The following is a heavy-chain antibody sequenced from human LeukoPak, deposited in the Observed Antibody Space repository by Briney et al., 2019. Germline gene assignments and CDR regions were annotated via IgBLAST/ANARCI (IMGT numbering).Heavy chain of an antibody. V-gene: IGHV4-4*09. J-gene: IGHJ6*03. CDR1: GGSISSYY. CDR2: IYTSGST. CDR3: ARLRGRDGYNFAPYYYYYMDV. D-gene: IGHD5-24*01. Sequence: SETLSLTCTVSGGSISSYYLSWIRQPPGKGLEWIGYIYTSGSTNYNPSLKSRVTISVDTSKNQFSLKLSSVTAADTAVYYCARLRGRDGYNFAPYYYYYMDVWGKGTTVTVSS.